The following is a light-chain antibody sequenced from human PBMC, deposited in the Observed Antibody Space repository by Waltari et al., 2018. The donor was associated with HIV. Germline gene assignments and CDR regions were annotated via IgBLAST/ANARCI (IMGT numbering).Light chain of an antibody. CDR2: GAS. Sequence: EIVMTQSPATLYVSPGERATLSCRARQSVSSNLAWYQQKPGQAPRLLIYGASTRATGITARFSGSGSGTEFTLTISSLQSEDFAVYYCQQYNNWPPYTFGQGTKLEIK. CDR3: QQYNNWPPYT. J-gene: IGKJ2*01. V-gene: IGKV3-15*01. CDR1: QSVSSN.